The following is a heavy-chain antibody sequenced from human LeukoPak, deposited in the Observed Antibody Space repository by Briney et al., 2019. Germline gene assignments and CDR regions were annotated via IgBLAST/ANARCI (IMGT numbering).Heavy chain of an antibody. V-gene: IGHV3-21*01. Sequence: GGSLRLSCAASGFTFSRYSMNWVRQAPGKGLEWVSSISSGSSYRYYADSVKGRFTISRDNAKNSLYLQMNSLGAEDTAVYYCVRGGYSSFDYWGQGTLVTVSS. CDR3: VRGGYSSFDY. CDR1: GFTFSRYS. CDR2: ISSGSSYR. D-gene: IGHD3-10*01. J-gene: IGHJ4*02.